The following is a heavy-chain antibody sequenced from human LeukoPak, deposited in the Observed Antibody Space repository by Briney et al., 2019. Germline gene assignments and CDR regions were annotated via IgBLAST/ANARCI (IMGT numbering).Heavy chain of an antibody. CDR3: ALGAVADLFDP. V-gene: IGHV3-23*01. D-gene: IGHD6-19*01. CDR2: VSGSGGST. CDR1: GFTFSSYA. Sequence: GGSLRLSCAASGFTFSSYAISWVRQAPGKGLEWVSAVSGSGGSTYYADSVKGRFTISRDNSKNTLYLQMNSLRAEDTAVYYCALGAVADLFDPWGQGTLVTVSS. J-gene: IGHJ5*02.